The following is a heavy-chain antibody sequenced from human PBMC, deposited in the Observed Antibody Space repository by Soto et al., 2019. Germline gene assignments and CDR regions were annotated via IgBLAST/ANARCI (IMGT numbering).Heavy chain of an antibody. CDR1: GGTFSSYA. CDR2: ISPIFGTA. V-gene: IGHV1-69*01. CDR3: ASRGGFSSSWYLGV. Sequence: QVQLVQSGAEVKKPGSSVKVSCKASGGTFSSYAISWVRQAPGQGLEWMGGISPIFGTANYAKKFQGRVTITADDSTRNAAKEPSSLRTDDTAVYYWASRGGFSSSWYLGVWGQGTLVTVSS. J-gene: IGHJ4*02. D-gene: IGHD6-13*01.